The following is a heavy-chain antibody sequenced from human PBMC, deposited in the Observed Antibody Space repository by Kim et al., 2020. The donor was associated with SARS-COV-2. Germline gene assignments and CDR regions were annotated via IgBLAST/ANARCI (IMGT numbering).Heavy chain of an antibody. D-gene: IGHD6-13*01. Sequence: YYADSVKGRFTITRDNSKNTLYLQMNSLRAEDTAVYYCAKLGHTRAFDIWGQGTMVTVSS. J-gene: IGHJ3*02. V-gene: IGHV3-23*01. CDR3: AKLGHTRAFDI.